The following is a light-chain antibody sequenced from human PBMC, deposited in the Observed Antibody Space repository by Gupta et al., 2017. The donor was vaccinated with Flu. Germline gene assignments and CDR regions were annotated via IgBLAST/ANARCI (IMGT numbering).Light chain of an antibody. Sequence: DIQMTQSPSSLSASVGDRVTITCQASQEVTNYLNWYQQKPGEAPKLLIYDASKGEKGGTSRFSGSGALKDFNFTISSRQTEDRAKYYWQQYDNLPRFGPGTNVDIK. J-gene: IGKJ3*01. CDR3: QQYDNLPR. CDR1: QEVTNY. CDR2: DAS. V-gene: IGKV1-33*01.